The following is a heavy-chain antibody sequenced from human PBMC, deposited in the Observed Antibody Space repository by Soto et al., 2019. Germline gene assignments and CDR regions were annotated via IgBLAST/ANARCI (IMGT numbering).Heavy chain of an antibody. CDR1: GYTFTSYY. CDR2: INPSGGST. D-gene: IGHD5-12*01. Sequence: GASVKVSCKASGYTFTSYYMHWVRQAPGQGLEWMGIINPSGGSTSYAQKFQGRVTMTRDTSTSTVYMELSSLRSEDTAVYYCARAAYKYSGYGANYGMDVWGQGTTVTVSS. CDR3: ARAAYKYSGYGANYGMDV. V-gene: IGHV1-46*01. J-gene: IGHJ6*02.